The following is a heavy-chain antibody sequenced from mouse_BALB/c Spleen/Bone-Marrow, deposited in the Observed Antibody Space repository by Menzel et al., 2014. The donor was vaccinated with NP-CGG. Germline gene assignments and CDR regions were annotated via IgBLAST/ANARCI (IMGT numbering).Heavy chain of an antibody. CDR2: INPASSTI. V-gene: IGHV4-1*02. CDR1: GFDFSRXW. D-gene: IGHD1-2*01. Sequence: EVRLVESGGGLVQPGGSLKLSCAASGFDFSRXWMTWVRQAPGKGLEWIGEINPASSTINYTPSLKDEFIISRDNAKNTLYLQMSKVRSEDTALYYCAKNYSYGYVAYWGQGTLVTVSA. CDR3: AKNYSYGYVAY. J-gene: IGHJ3*01.